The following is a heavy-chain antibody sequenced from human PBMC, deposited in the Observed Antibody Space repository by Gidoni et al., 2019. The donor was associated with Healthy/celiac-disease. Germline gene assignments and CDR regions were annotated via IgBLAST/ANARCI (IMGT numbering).Heavy chain of an antibody. CDR3: ARVPIYSSGWSEPYFDY. Sequence: QVQLVQSGAEVKKPGASVKVSCKASGYTFTSYAMHWVRQAPGQRLEWMGWINAGNGNTKYSQKFQGRVTITRDTSASTAYMELSSLRSEDTAVYYCARVPIYSSGWSEPYFDYWGQGTLVTVSS. V-gene: IGHV1-3*01. CDR1: GYTFTSYA. J-gene: IGHJ4*02. D-gene: IGHD6-19*01. CDR2: INAGNGNT.